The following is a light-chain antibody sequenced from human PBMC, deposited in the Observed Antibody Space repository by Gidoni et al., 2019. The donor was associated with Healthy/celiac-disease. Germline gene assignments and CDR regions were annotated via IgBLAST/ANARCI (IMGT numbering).Light chain of an antibody. CDR2: KDS. V-gene: IGLV3-25*03. Sequence: SYELTQPPSVSVSPGQTARITCSGDALPKQYAYWYQQKPGQAPVRVIYKDSARPAGIPERVSGSSSGTTVTLTISGVQAEDEADYYCQSADSSGTYVVFGGGTKLTVL. CDR3: QSADSSGTYVV. J-gene: IGLJ2*01. CDR1: ALPKQY.